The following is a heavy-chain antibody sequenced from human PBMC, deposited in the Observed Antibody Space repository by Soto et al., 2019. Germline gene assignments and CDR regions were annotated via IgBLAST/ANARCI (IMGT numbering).Heavy chain of an antibody. V-gene: IGHV1-18*01. CDR3: VRDLDGSGSYYTDY. J-gene: IGHJ4*02. CDR1: GFMFISYC. D-gene: IGHD3-10*01. CDR2: IRPYNGST. Sequence: GASVKVSCKASGFMFISYCIYWVRQAPGQGLEWMGWIRPYNGSTNYAQKFQGRVTMTTDTSTSTAYMEMRSLRSDDTAVYYCVRDLDGSGSYYTDYWGPGTLVTVSS.